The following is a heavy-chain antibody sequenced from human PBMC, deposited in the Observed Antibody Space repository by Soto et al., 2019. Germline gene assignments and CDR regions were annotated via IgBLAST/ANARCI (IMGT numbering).Heavy chain of an antibody. CDR1: GFSVSSDY. CDR3: ARDHAVAGSDYGMDV. CDR2: IYNDGNT. Sequence: EVQLVESGGGLVQPGGSLRLSCAASGFSVSSDYMTWIRQAPGKGLEWVSSIYNDGNTYYADSVKGRFTISRHNSRNTLYLEMNGLRAEDTAVYYCARDHAVAGSDYGMDVWGQGTTVTVSS. J-gene: IGHJ6*02. D-gene: IGHD6-19*01. V-gene: IGHV3-53*04.